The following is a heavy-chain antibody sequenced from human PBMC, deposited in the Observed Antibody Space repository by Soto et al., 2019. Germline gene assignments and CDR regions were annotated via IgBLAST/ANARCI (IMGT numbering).Heavy chain of an antibody. V-gene: IGHV3-74*01. J-gene: IGHJ4*02. Sequence: PGGSLRLSCAASGFTVRSSWMQWVRQAPGKGLVWVSWINSDGSSTSYADSVKGRFTISRDNAKNTLYLQMNSLRAEDTAVYYCASGGSSLNFDSWGQGTLVTVSS. CDR3: ASGGSSLNFDS. CDR1: GFTVRSSW. CDR2: INSDGSST. D-gene: IGHD6-6*01.